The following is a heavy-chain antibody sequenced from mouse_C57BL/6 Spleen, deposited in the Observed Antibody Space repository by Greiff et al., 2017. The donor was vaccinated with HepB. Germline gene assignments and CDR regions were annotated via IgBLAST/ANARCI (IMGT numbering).Heavy chain of an antibody. CDR1: GYTFTDYY. CDR2: INPNNGGT. D-gene: IGHD2-3*01. CDR3: ASIYDGYRYAMDY. J-gene: IGHJ4*01. Sequence: EVQLQQSGPELVKPGASVKISCKASGYTFTDYYMNWVKQSHGKSLEWIGDINPNNGGTSYNQKFKGKATLTVDKSSSTAYMELRSLTSEDSAVYYCASIYDGYRYAMDYWGQGTSVTVSS. V-gene: IGHV1-26*01.